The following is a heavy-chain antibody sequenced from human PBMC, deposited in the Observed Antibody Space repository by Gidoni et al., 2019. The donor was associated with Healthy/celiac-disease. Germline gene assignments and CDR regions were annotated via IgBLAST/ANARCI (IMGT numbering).Heavy chain of an antibody. CDR3: VLWLVPTDGMDV. J-gene: IGHJ6*02. Sequence: QVQLVESGGGVVQPGRSLSLSSAASGFTFSSYGRHLGRQAPGKGLEWVAVISYDGSNKYYADSVKGRFTISRDNSKNTLYLQMNSLRAEDTAVYYCVLWLVPTDGMDVWGQGTTVTVSS. CDR1: GFTFSSYG. V-gene: IGHV3-30*03. D-gene: IGHD6-19*01. CDR2: ISYDGSNK.